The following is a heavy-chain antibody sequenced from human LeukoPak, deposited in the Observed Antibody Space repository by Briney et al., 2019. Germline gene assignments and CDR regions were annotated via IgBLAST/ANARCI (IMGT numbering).Heavy chain of an antibody. Sequence: GGSLRLSCAASGFIVSSKYMSWVRQAPGKGLEWVANIKQDGSEKYYVDSVKGRFTISRDNAKNSLYLQMNSLRAEDTAVYYCARTTVTPDNWFDPWGQGTLVTVSS. CDR1: GFIVSSKY. J-gene: IGHJ5*02. D-gene: IGHD4-17*01. V-gene: IGHV3-7*01. CDR2: IKQDGSEK. CDR3: ARTTVTPDNWFDP.